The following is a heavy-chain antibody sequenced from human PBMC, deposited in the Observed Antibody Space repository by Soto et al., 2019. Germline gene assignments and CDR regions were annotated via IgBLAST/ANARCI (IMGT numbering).Heavy chain of an antibody. CDR3: VRGGGAFDL. Sequence: EVQLVESGGDLVQPGGSLRLSCAASGFTFTAHWMSWVRQVPGERLEWLANIKQDGSNKYYLDSVEGRFTISRDNAKKSLFLQMDSLRVEDTAIYYCVRGGGAFDLWGQGTMVTVSS. J-gene: IGHJ3*01. V-gene: IGHV3-7*04. CDR2: IKQDGSNK. D-gene: IGHD3-10*01. CDR1: GFTFTAHW.